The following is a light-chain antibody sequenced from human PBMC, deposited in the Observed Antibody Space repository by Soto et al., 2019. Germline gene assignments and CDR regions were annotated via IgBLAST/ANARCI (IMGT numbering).Light chain of an antibody. Sequence: EVVLTQSPGTLSLSPGERATLSCRASQSVSNNYFAWYQQKPGQAPRLLIFGSSDRATGIPDRCSGSGSGTVFALTISRLGPEDFAVYYCQQYGSSPPYTFGQGTKLEIK. V-gene: IGKV3-20*01. CDR3: QQYGSSPPYT. CDR2: GSS. J-gene: IGKJ2*01. CDR1: QSVSNNY.